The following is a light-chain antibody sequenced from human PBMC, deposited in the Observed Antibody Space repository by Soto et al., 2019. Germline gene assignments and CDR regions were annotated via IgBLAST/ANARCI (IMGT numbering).Light chain of an antibody. V-gene: IGKV3-20*01. CDR1: KSVSSSY. CDR3: QQYGSSLPIT. Sequence: EIVLTQSPATLSLSPGERATLSCRDSKSVSSSYLAWYQQKPCQAPRILIYGASSRATGIPDRLSGSGSGTDFTLTISRLEPEDFAVYYCQQYGSSLPITFGQGTRLEI. CDR2: GAS. J-gene: IGKJ5*01.